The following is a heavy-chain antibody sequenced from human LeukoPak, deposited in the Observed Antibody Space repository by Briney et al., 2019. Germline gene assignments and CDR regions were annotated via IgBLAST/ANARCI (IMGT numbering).Heavy chain of an antibody. CDR2: IQNSAIYRAKI. D-gene: IGHD6-6*01. CDR3: ARLSSTLYYSMDV. Sequence: XRQPPGXGLEWVGYIQNSAIYRAKIKSSPSLQSLVSLSIDTSKNQVSLTVNSVTAADTAVYYCARLSSTLYYSMDVWGPGTAVTVSS. V-gene: IGHV4-59*08. J-gene: IGHJ6*02.